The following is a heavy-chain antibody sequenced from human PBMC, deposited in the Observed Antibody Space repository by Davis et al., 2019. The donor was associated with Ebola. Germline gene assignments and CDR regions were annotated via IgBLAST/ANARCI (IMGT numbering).Heavy chain of an antibody. Sequence: GESLKISCAASGFTFSGSAMHWVRQAPGKGLEWVAVIWYDGSNKYYADSVKGRFTISRDNSKNTLYLQMNSLRAEDTAVYYCARVAGYSSGWGDYWGQGTLVTVSS. V-gene: IGHV3-33*08. J-gene: IGHJ4*02. CDR2: IWYDGSNK. D-gene: IGHD6-19*01. CDR3: ARVAGYSSGWGDY. CDR1: GFTFSGSA.